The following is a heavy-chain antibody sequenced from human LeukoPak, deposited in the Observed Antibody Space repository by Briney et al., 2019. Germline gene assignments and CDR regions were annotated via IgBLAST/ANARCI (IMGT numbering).Heavy chain of an antibody. V-gene: IGHV3-23*01. Sequence: GGSLRLSCAASGFTFNTYAMSWVRQAPGKGLEWVSAISGSGGSTYYADSVKGRFTISRDNSKNTLYLQMNSLRAEDTAVYYCAKGPGYDWDYFDYWGQGTLVTVSS. D-gene: IGHD5-12*01. J-gene: IGHJ4*02. CDR2: ISGSGGST. CDR1: GFTFNTYA. CDR3: AKGPGYDWDYFDY.